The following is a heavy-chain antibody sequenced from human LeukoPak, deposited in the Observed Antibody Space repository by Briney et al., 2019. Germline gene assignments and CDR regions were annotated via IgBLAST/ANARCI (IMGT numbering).Heavy chain of an antibody. J-gene: IGHJ4*02. Sequence: GGSLRLSCAASGFTISSYAMHWVRQAPGKGLEWVAVISYDGSNKYYADSVKGRFTISRDNSKNTLYLQMNSLRAEDTAVYYCARGQVDTAMATFDYWGQGTLVTVSS. CDR3: ARGQVDTAMATFDY. V-gene: IGHV3-30*04. CDR2: ISYDGSNK. CDR1: GFTISSYA. D-gene: IGHD5-18*01.